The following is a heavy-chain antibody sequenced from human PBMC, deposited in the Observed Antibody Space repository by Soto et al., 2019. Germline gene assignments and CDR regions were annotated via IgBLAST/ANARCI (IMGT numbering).Heavy chain of an antibody. CDR3: ARSTSAYYYGSGSYSPIDY. CDR1: GFTFSSYA. CDR2: ISYDGSNK. V-gene: IGHV3-30-3*01. J-gene: IGHJ4*02. D-gene: IGHD3-10*01. Sequence: GSSLILSCAASGFTFSSYAMHWVRQAPGKGLEWVAVISYDGSNKYYADSVKGRFTISRDNSKNTLYLQMNSLRAEDTAVYYCARSTSAYYYGSGSYSPIDYWGQGTLVTVSS.